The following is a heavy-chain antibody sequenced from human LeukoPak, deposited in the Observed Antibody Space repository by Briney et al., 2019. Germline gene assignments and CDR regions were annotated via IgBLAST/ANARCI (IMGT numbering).Heavy chain of an antibody. CDR2: ISTSSSYI. J-gene: IGHJ6*03. Sequence: GGSLKLSCAASGFTFSSYTINWVRQAPGKGLEWVSSISTSSSYIYYAASVKGRFTISRDNAKNSLYLQMNSLRAEDTAVYYCARAYCGGDCYSHSNYYYYYYMDVWGQGTTVTVSS. CDR3: ARAYCGGDCYSHSNYYYYYYMDV. V-gene: IGHV3-21*01. D-gene: IGHD2-21*02. CDR1: GFTFSSYT.